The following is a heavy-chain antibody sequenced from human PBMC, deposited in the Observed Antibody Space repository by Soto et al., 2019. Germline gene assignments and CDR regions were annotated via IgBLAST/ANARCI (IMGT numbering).Heavy chain of an antibody. CDR2: INAGNGNT. D-gene: IGHD3-3*01. CDR1: GYTFTNYA. J-gene: IGHJ6*02. Sequence: ASVKVSCKASGYTFTNYAMHWVRQAPGQRLEGMGWINAGNGNTKYSQKFQGRVTITRDTSASTAYMELSSLRSKDTAVYYCARMVGDYDFYYNDMDVWGQATTVTVSS. V-gene: IGHV1-3*01. CDR3: ARMVGDYDFYYNDMDV.